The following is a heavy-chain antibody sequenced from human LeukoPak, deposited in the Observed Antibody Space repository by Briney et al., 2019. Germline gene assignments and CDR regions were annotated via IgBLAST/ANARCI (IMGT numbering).Heavy chain of an antibody. V-gene: IGHV4-4*07. CDR3: ARSWAAKWELPGQFDS. J-gene: IGHJ4*02. CDR1: DASMNNYY. D-gene: IGHD1-26*01. Sequence: TETLSLTCTVSDASMNNYYWSGIRQSPEKDLEWIGFVFSRETTNYNPSFKSLLTMSIDTSKKQFSLRLSSVTAADTAVYFCARSWAAKWELPGQFDSWGQGRLVSVSS. CDR2: VFSRETT.